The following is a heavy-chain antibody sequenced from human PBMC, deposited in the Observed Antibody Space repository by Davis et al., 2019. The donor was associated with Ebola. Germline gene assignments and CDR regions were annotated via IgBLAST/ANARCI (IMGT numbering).Heavy chain of an antibody. J-gene: IGHJ1*01. CDR2: INAGNGNT. Sequence: ASVKVSCKASGYTFTSYAMHWVRQAPGQRLEWMGWINAGNGNTKYSQKFQGRVTITRDTSASTAYMELSSLRSEDTAVYYCARVGYYDSSGYLFPSTEYFQHWGQGTLVTVSS. CDR1: GYTFTSYA. CDR3: ARVGYYDSSGYLFPSTEYFQH. D-gene: IGHD3-22*01. V-gene: IGHV1-3*01.